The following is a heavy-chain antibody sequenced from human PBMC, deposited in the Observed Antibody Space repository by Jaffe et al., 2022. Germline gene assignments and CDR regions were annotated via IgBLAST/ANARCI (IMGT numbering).Heavy chain of an antibody. CDR1: GFSLSTSGVG. Sequence: QITLKESGPTLVKPTQTLTLTCTFSGFSLSTSGVGVGWIRQPPGKALEWLALIYWDDDKRYSPSLKSRLTITKDTSKNQVVLTMTNMDPVDTATYYCAHRPGGSGPIWFGVNFFDYWGQGTLVTVSS. V-gene: IGHV2-5*02. CDR2: IYWDDDK. D-gene: IGHD3-10*01. CDR3: AHRPGGSGPIWFGVNFFDY. J-gene: IGHJ4*02.